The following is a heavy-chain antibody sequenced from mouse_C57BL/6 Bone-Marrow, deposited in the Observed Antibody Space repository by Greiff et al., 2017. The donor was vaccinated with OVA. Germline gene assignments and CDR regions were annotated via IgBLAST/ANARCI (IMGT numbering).Heavy chain of an antibody. J-gene: IGHJ2*01. CDR1: GYTFTSYW. CDR2: IDPSDSYT. D-gene: IGHD2-1*01. V-gene: IGHV1-69*01. CDR3: ARLYGNYLYYCDY. Sequence: VQLQQPGAELVMPGASVKLSCKASGYTFTSYWMHWVKQRPGQGLEWIGEIDPSDSYTNYNQKFKGKSTLTVDKSSSTAYMQLSSLTSEDSAVYYCARLYGNYLYYCDYWGRGNALTVTS.